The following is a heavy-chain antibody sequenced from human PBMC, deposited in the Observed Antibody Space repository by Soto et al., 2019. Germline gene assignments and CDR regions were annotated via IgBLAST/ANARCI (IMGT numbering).Heavy chain of an antibody. V-gene: IGHV4-4*07. D-gene: IGHD1-7*01. CDR1: GGSISSYR. J-gene: IGHJ5*02. Sequence: LSLTCTVSGGSISSYRWSWIRQPAGKGLEWIGRLNTYGNTHYNPSLKSRVTVSVDTSRNQFFLTLRSVTAADSAVYHCGRESGETWDYEASWGQGTPVTVSS. CDR2: LNTYGNT. CDR3: GRESGETWDYEAS.